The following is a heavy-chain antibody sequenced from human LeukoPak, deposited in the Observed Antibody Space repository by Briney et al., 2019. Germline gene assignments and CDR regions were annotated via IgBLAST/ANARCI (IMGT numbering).Heavy chain of an antibody. CDR1: GGSISSGGYY. CDR3: AREYILTGSHFDY. Sequence: SETLSLTCTVPGGSISSGGYYWSWIRQHPGKGLEWIGYIYYSGSTYYNPSLKSRVTISVDTSKNQFSLKLSSVTAADTAVYYCAREYILTGSHFDYWGQGTLVTVSS. D-gene: IGHD3-9*01. CDR2: IYYSGST. V-gene: IGHV4-31*03. J-gene: IGHJ4*02.